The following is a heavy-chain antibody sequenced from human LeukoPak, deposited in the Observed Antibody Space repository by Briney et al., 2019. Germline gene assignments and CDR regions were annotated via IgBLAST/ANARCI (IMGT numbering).Heavy chain of an antibody. CDR3: ARGRSTGYPYYFEY. Sequence: GASVKVSCKASGYTFTSYDINWVRQATGQGLEWMGWMNPNSGSTGYAQKFQGRVIITRNTSISTAYMELSGLRSEDTAVYYCARGRSTGYPYYFEYWGQGTLVTVSS. CDR1: GYTFTSYD. D-gene: IGHD5-12*01. J-gene: IGHJ4*02. CDR2: MNPNSGST. V-gene: IGHV1-8*03.